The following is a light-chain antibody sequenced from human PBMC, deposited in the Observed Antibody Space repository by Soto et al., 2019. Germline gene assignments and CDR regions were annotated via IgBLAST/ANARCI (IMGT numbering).Light chain of an antibody. J-gene: IGLJ2*01. CDR3: GADHGSGSNVV. V-gene: IGLV9-49*01. CDR1: SGYNNYR. CDR2: VGTGGIVG. Sequence: QLVLTQPPSASASLGASVTLTCTLSSGYNNYRVDWYQQRPGKGARFVMRVGTGGIVGSRGDGIPDRFSVLGSGLNRYLTNKNIQEEDESDYHCGADHGSGSNVVFGGGTELTVL.